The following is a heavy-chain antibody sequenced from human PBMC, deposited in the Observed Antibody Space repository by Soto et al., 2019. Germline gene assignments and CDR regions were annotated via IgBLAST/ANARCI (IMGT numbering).Heavy chain of an antibody. CDR3: ARGYYDFWSGSIMIPYYYYYGMDV. CDR2: MNPNSGST. V-gene: IGHV1-8*01. Sequence: ASVKVSCKASGYTFTSYDINWVRQATGQGLEWMGWMNPNSGSTGYAQKFQGRVTMTRNTSISTAYMELSSLRSEDTAVYYCARGYYDFWSGSIMIPYYYYYGMDVWGQGTTVTVSS. J-gene: IGHJ6*02. D-gene: IGHD3-3*01. CDR1: GYTFTSYD.